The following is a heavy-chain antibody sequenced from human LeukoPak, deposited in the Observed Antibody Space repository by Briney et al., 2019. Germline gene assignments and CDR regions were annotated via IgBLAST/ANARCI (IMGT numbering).Heavy chain of an antibody. D-gene: IGHD2/OR15-2a*01. V-gene: IGHV4-34*01. Sequence: PSETLSLTCTVSGGSISSYYWSWIRQPPGKGLEWIGEINHSGSTNYNPSLKSRVTISVDTSKNQFSLKLSSVTAADTAVYYCASGLLSSGAWGQGTLVTVSS. CDR2: INHSGST. J-gene: IGHJ4*02. CDR1: GGSISSYY. CDR3: ASGLLSSGA.